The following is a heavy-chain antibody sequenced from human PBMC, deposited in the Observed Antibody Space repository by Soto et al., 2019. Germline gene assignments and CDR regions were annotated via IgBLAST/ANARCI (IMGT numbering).Heavy chain of an antibody. CDR3: ARHRFTVVTPKWFDP. CDR1: GYSFTSYL. CDR2: IYPGDSDT. V-gene: IGHV5-51*01. Sequence: GESLKISFKGSGYSFTSYLICWVRQMPVKGLEWMGIIYPGDSDTRYSPSFQGQVTISADKSISNAYLPWSSLKASDTAMYYCARHRFTVVTPKWFDPWGQGTLVTVSS. J-gene: IGHJ5*02. D-gene: IGHD2-15*01.